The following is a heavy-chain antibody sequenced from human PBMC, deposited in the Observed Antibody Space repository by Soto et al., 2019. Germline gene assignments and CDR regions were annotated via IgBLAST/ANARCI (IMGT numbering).Heavy chain of an antibody. CDR1: GGTFSSYA. CDR3: AVGRVVPAARPRYYYYGMDV. D-gene: IGHD2-2*01. Sequence: QVQLVQSGAEVKKPGSSVKVSCKASGGTFSSYAISWVRQAPGQGLEWLGGIIPIFGTANYAQKFQGRVTITADESTRTAYMELSSLRSEDTAVYYCAVGRVVPAARPRYYYYGMDVWGQGTTVTVSS. J-gene: IGHJ6*02. V-gene: IGHV1-69*01. CDR2: IIPIFGTA.